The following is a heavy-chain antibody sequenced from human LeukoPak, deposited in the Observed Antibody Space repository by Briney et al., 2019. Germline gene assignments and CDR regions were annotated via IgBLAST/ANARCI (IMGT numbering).Heavy chain of an antibody. D-gene: IGHD5-18*01. Sequence: GGSLRLSCAASGFTFSSYWMHWVRQAPGKGLVWVSRINSDGSSTSYADSVKGRFTISRDNAKNTLYLQMNGLRAEDTALYYCARDGKRGYSYGYTDYWGQGTLVIVSS. V-gene: IGHV3-74*01. CDR2: INSDGSST. CDR1: GFTFSSYW. J-gene: IGHJ4*02. CDR3: ARDGKRGYSYGYTDY.